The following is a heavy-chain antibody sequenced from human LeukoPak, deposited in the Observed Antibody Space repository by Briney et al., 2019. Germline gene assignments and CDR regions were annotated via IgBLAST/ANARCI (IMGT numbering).Heavy chain of an antibody. J-gene: IGHJ4*02. V-gene: IGHV3-30*04. Sequence: LTGGSLRLSCAASGFTFSSYAMHWVRQAPGKGLEWVAVISYDGSNKYYADSVKGRFTISRDNSKNTLYLQMNSLRAEDTAVYYCARRRGSSGVDYWGQGTLVTVSS. CDR1: GFTFSSYA. D-gene: IGHD3-16*01. CDR3: ARRRGSSGVDY. CDR2: ISYDGSNK.